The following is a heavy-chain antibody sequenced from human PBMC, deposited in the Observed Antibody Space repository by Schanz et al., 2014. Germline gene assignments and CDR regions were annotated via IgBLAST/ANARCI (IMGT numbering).Heavy chain of an antibody. CDR3: ARAGYDADNWFDP. V-gene: IGHV3-23*04. CDR1: GFAFSSYG. CDR2: IGVDGTTT. D-gene: IGHD2-2*01. J-gene: IGHJ5*02. Sequence: VQLVDSGGGLVKPGGSLRLSCLASGFAFSSYGMNWLRQAPGKGLEWVSVIGVDGTTTYYADSVKGRFTISRDNSKNTLYLQMNSLRAEDTAVYYCARAGYDADNWFDPWGQGTLVTVSS.